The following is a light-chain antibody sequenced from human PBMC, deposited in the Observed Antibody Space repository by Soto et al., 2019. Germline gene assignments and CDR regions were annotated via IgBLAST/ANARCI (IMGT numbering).Light chain of an antibody. Sequence: EIVLTQSPATLSLSPGETATLSCRASQRVSNYLAWYQQKPGQAPRLLIYDASNRATGIPARFSGSESGKDFTLMSSSREPEDFAVYYCQQRREWPLTFGGGTNVEIQ. CDR1: QRVSNY. J-gene: IGKJ4*01. CDR2: DAS. CDR3: QQRREWPLT. V-gene: IGKV3-11*01.